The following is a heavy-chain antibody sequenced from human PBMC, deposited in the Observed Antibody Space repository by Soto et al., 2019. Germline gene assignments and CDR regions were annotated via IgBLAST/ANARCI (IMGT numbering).Heavy chain of an antibody. CDR1: GGTFSSYA. Sequence: SVKVSCKASGGTFSSYAISWVRQAPGQGLEWMGGIIPIFGTASYAQKFQGRVTITADESTSTAYMELSSLRSEDTAVYYCAYGGYSYGLIFDYWGQGTLVTVSS. D-gene: IGHD5-18*01. CDR2: IIPIFGTA. V-gene: IGHV1-69*13. CDR3: AYGGYSYGLIFDY. J-gene: IGHJ4*02.